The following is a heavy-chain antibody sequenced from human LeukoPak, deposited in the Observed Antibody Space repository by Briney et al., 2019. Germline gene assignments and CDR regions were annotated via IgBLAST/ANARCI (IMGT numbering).Heavy chain of an antibody. D-gene: IGHD3-10*01. J-gene: IGHJ3*02. CDR2: VSSSSSFI. CDR1: GFTFSTYS. CDR3: ARGGGAFDI. Sequence: GGSLRLSCSASGFTFSTYSMNWVRQAPGKGLEWVSYVSSSSSFIYYADSVKGRFTISRDNANNSRYLQMDSLRADDTAVYYCARGGGAFDIWGQGTVVTV. V-gene: IGHV3-21*06.